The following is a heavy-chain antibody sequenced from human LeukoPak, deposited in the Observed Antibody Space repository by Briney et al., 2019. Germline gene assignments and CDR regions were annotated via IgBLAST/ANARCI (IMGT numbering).Heavy chain of an antibody. CDR2: INHSGST. V-gene: IGHV4-34*01. D-gene: IGHD4-17*01. J-gene: IGHJ4*02. CDR1: GGSFSGYY. CDR3: ARATATVTTGDY. Sequence: PSETLSLTCAVSGGSFSGYYWSWIRQPPGKGLEWIGEINHSGSTNYNPSLKSRVTISVDTSKNQFSLKLSSVTAADTAVYYCARATATVTTGDYWGQGTLVTVSS.